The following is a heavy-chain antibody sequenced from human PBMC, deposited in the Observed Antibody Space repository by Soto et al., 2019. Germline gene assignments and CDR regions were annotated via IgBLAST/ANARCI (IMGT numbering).Heavy chain of an antibody. CDR1: GFTFSGYW. D-gene: IGHD2-2*01. J-gene: IGHJ4*02. Sequence: EVHMVESGGVLVQPGGSRPLYCVASGFTFSGYWMTWISQAPGKGLEWVANIRPDGSGKNYVDSVKGRFPDSRDNAENPLYVQMDSLRGEDSAVYFCARDIVVSPAAPSPAAWGQGALVTVSA. CDR2: IRPDGSGK. V-gene: IGHV3-7*01. CDR3: ARDIVVSPAAPSPAA.